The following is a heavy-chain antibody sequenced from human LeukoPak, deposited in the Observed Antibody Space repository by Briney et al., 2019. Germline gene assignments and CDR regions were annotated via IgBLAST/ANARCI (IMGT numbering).Heavy chain of an antibody. D-gene: IGHD2-21*02. CDR3: ARGPCIGGDCYSYYFDY. CDR2: MNLNSGNT. Sequence: ASVKVSCKASGYTFTSYDINWVRQATGQGLEWMGWMNLNSGNTGYAQKFQGRVTMTRNTSISTAYMELSSLRSEDTAVYYCARGPCIGGDCYSYYFDYWGQGTLVTVSS. CDR1: GYTFTSYD. J-gene: IGHJ4*02. V-gene: IGHV1-8*01.